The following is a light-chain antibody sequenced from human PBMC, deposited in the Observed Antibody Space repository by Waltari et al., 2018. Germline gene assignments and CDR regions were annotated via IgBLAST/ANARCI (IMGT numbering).Light chain of an antibody. Sequence: QSALTQPPSVSGSPGQSVTISCTGTSSDVGSYNRVSWYQPPPGTAPKLRIYEVTNRPSGVADRCSGSKSGNTASLTISGLQADDEADYYCSAYTIRRTWVFGGGTRVTVL. V-gene: IGLV2-18*02. J-gene: IGLJ2*01. CDR3: SAYTIRRTWV. CDR1: SSDVGSYNR. CDR2: EVT.